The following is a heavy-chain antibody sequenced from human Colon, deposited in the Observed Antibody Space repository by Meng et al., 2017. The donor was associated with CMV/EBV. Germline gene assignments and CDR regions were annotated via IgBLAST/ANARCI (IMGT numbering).Heavy chain of an antibody. V-gene: IGHV3-43D*03. CDR3: SKDRTNYASGWFDF. Sequence: GGSLSLSCAASGFTFADFAMHWVRHAPGQGLEWVALISGDSITTYYGDAVSGRFTISRDNSKNALYLQMDFLGPEDTAVYYCSKDRTNYASGWFDFWGQGTLVTVSS. J-gene: IGHJ4*02. CDR2: ISGDSITT. CDR1: GFTFADFA. D-gene: IGHD6-19*01.